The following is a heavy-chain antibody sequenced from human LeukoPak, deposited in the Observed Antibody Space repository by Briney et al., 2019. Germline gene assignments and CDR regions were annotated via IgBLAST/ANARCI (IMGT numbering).Heavy chain of an antibody. Sequence: GASVKVSCKASGYTFTDYLIHWVRQAPAQGLEWMGRLYPNSGVTKYAQKFQGGVTMTRDTSISTVYMELGRLRPDDTAVYYCARGGTFSYDNGFDYWGQGTLVIVSS. D-gene: IGHD2-8*01. CDR3: ARGGTFSYDNGFDY. V-gene: IGHV1-2*06. CDR2: LYPNSGVT. J-gene: IGHJ4*02. CDR1: GYTFTDYL.